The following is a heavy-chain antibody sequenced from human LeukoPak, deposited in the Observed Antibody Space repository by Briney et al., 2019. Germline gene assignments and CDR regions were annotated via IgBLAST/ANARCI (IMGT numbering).Heavy chain of an antibody. D-gene: IGHD3-3*01. CDR3: AKSMEWLLFLSHFDY. CDR1: GFTFSKYA. J-gene: IGHJ4*02. V-gene: IGHV3-23*01. Sequence: GGSLRLSCAASGFTFSKYAMTWARQAPGKGLEWVSAISGSGGSTYYADSVKGRFTISRDNSKNTLYLQMNSLRAEDTAVYYCAKSMEWLLFLSHFDYWGQGTLVTVSS. CDR2: ISGSGGST.